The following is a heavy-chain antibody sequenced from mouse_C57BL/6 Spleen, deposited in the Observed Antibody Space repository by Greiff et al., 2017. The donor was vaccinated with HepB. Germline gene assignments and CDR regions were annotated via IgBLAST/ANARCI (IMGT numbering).Heavy chain of an antibody. Sequence: QVQLQQSGAELARPGASVKLSCKASGYTFTSYGISWVKQRTGQGLEWIGEIYPRSGNTYYNEKFKGKATLTADKSSSTAYMELRSLTSEDSAVYFCARRSVTTVVEYFDYWGQVTTLTVSS. D-gene: IGHD1-1*01. V-gene: IGHV1-81*01. CDR1: GYTFTSYG. J-gene: IGHJ2*01. CDR2: IYPRSGNT. CDR3: ARRSVTTVVEYFDY.